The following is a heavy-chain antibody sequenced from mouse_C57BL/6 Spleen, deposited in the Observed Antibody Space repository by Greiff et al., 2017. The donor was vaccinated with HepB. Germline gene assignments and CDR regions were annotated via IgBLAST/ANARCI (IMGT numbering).Heavy chain of an antibody. CDR1: GYTFTSYW. CDR2: IHPNSGST. Sequence: VQLQQPGAELVKPGASVKLSCKASGYTFTSYWMHWVKQRPGQGLEWIGMIHPNSGSTNYNEKFKSKATLTVDKSSSTAYMQLSSLTSEDSAVYYCASYGDARGYAMDYWGQGTSVTVSS. J-gene: IGHJ4*01. V-gene: IGHV1-64*01. D-gene: IGHD2-13*01. CDR3: ASYGDARGYAMDY.